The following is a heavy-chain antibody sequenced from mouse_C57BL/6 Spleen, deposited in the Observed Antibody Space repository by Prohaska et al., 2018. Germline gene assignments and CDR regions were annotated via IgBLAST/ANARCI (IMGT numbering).Heavy chain of an antibody. CDR2: INPSSGYK. V-gene: IGHV1-7*01. CDR3: ASLTGTDFDY. Sequence: ELAKPGASVKLSCKASGYTFTSSWMHWVKQRPGQGLEWIGYINPSSGYKKYKQKFKDKATLTAEKSSSTAYMQLSSLTYEDSAVYYCASLTGTDFDYWGQGTTLTVSS. D-gene: IGHD4-1*01. J-gene: IGHJ2*01. CDR1: GYTFTSSW.